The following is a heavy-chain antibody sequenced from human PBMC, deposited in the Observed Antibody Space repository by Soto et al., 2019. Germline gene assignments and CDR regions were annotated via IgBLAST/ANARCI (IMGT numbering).Heavy chain of an antibody. V-gene: IGHV1-8*01. CDR1: GYSFTNDD. J-gene: IGHJ5*02. CDR3: ARMETFGSLNWFDP. Sequence: ASLKVYWRASGYSFTNDDGICVRQATGQGLEWRGWMNPGSGDTGYAQKFQGRVTMTRDISIATAYMELSSLRSDDTAIYYCARMETFGSLNWFDPWGQGTLVTVSS. CDR2: MNPGSGDT. D-gene: IGHD3-16*01.